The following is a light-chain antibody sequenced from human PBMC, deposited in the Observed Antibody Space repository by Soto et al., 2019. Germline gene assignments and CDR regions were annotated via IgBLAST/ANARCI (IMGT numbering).Light chain of an antibody. V-gene: IGKV1-39*01. J-gene: IGKJ2*01. CDR2: AAS. CDR1: QSINSY. Sequence: DIQMTQSPSSLSPSVGDRVTITCRASQSINSYLNWYQQKPGKNPKLLIYAASSLQSGVPSRFSGSGSGTDFTLTISSLQPEDFATYYCQQSYTTPYTFGQGTKLEIK. CDR3: QQSYTTPYT.